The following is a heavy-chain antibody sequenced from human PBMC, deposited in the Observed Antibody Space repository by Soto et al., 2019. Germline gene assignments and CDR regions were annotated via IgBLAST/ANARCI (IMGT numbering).Heavy chain of an antibody. V-gene: IGHV3-48*01. CDR2: ISSSSSTI. D-gene: IGHD6-13*01. CDR3: AGDESAGYSSSWDYYYMDV. CDR1: GFTFSSYS. J-gene: IGHJ6*03. Sequence: PGGSLRLSCAASGFTFSSYSMNWVRQAPGKGLEWVSYISSSSSTIYYADSVKGRFTISRDNAKNSLYLQMNSLRAEDTAVYYCAGDESAGYSSSWDYYYMDVWGKGTTVTVSS.